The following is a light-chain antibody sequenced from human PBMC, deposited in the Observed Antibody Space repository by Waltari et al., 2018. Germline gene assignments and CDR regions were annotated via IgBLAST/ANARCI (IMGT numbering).Light chain of an antibody. CDR1: ALSKEY. CDR3: QSADTTRTDYI. J-gene: IGLJ1*01. CDR2: KDT. Sequence: SLELTQPPSVSVSPGQTARISCSGDALSKEYSYWYQQRASQAPVLLIYKDTERPAGIPARFSAATSGTTATLTISGVQAEDEADYYCQSADTTRTDYIFGGGTKVTVL. V-gene: IGLV3-25*03.